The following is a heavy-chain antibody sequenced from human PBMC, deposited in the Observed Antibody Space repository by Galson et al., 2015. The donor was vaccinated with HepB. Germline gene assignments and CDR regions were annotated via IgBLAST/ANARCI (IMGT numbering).Heavy chain of an antibody. D-gene: IGHD6-13*01. J-gene: IGHJ6*02. Sequence: SLRLSCAASGFTFDDYAMHWVRQAPGKGLEWVSLISWDGGSTYYADSVKGRFTISRDNSKNSLYLQMNSLRAEDTALYYCAKVIAAAGMGDYYYGMDVWGQGTTVTVSS. CDR1: GFTFDDYA. CDR3: AKVIAAAGMGDYYYGMDV. V-gene: IGHV3-43D*03. CDR2: ISWDGGST.